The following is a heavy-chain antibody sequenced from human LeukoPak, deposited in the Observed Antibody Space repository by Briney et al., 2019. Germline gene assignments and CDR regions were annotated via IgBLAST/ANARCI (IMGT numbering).Heavy chain of an antibody. CDR3: ARDNYDVLTGETRAFDI. Sequence: SETLSLTCAVSGGSISSGGYSWSWIRQPPGKGLEWIGYIYHSGSTYYNPSLKSRVTIAVDTSKNQFSLKLSSVTAADTAVYYCARDNYDVLTGETRAFDIWGQGTMVTVSS. CDR2: IYHSGST. CDR1: GGSISSGGYS. J-gene: IGHJ3*02. D-gene: IGHD3-9*01. V-gene: IGHV4-30-2*01.